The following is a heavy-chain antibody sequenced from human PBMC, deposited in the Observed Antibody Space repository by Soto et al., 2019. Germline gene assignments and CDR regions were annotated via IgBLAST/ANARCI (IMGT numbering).Heavy chain of an antibody. D-gene: IGHD4-17*01. CDR2: ISYDGSNK. CDR3: ARGAERDYGGNSGFDY. J-gene: IGHJ4*02. V-gene: IGHV3-30-3*01. CDR1: GFTFSSYA. Sequence: QVQLVESGGGVVQPGRSLRLSCAASGFTFSSYAMHWVRQAPGKGLEWVAVISYDGSNKYYADSVKGRFTISRDNSKNTLYLQLNSLRAEDTAVYYCARGAERDYGGNSGFDYWGQGTLVTVSS.